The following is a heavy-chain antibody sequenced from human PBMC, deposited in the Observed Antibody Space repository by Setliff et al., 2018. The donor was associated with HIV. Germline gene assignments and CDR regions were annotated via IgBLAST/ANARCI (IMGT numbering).Heavy chain of an antibody. V-gene: IGHV1-18*01. D-gene: IGHD2-15*01. CDR2: ISGDTGDI. Sequence: GASVKVSCKASGYTFSDYDVAWVRQAPGHGLEWMGWISGDTGDIKYSQRFEGRLTMTTETSTNTAYMELSSLRSEDTAVYYCALPYCSGGNCWSSASLPPAGWFDPWGQGTLVTVSS. CDR1: GYTFSDYD. CDR3: ALPYCSGGNCWSSASLPPAGWFDP. J-gene: IGHJ5*02.